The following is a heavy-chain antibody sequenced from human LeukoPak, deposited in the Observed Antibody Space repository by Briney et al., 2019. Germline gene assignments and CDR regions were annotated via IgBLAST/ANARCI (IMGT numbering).Heavy chain of an antibody. V-gene: IGHV3-21*04. CDR2: ISSSSSYI. Sequence: GGSLRLSCAASGFSFSSYNMNWVRQAPGKGLEWVSSISSSSSYIYYADSVKGRFTISRDNAKNSLHLQMNSLRAEDTSIYYCAKGEVGVSFDYWGQGTLVTVSS. CDR1: GFSFSSYN. D-gene: IGHD1-26*01. CDR3: AKGEVGVSFDY. J-gene: IGHJ4*02.